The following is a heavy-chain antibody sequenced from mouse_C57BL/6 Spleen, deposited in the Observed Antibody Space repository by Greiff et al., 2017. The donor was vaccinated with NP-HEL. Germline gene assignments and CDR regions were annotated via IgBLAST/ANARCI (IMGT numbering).Heavy chain of an antibody. V-gene: IGHV1-15*01. CDR1: GYTFTDYE. D-gene: IGHD1-1*01. J-gene: IGHJ3*01. Sequence: VQLQQSGAELVRPGASVTLSCKASGYTFTDYEMHWVKQTPVHGLEWIGAIDPETGGTAYNQKFKGKAILTADKSSSTAYMELRSLTSEDSAVYYCTSEYYGSSFAYWGQGTLVTVSA. CDR2: IDPETGGT. CDR3: TSEYYGSSFAY.